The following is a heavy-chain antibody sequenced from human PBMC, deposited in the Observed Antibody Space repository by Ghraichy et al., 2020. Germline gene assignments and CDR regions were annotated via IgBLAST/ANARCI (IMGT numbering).Heavy chain of an antibody. CDR3: AKDSGDCTNGVCYGPDY. CDR2: ISWNSGSI. D-gene: IGHD2-8*01. J-gene: IGHJ4*02. V-gene: IGHV3-9*01. CDR1: GFTFDDYA. Sequence: GGSLRLSCAASGFTFDDYAMHWVRQAPGKGLEWVSGISWNSGSIGYADSVKGRFTISRDNAKNSLYLQMNSLRAEDTALYYCAKDSGDCTNGVCYGPDYWGQGTLVTVSS.